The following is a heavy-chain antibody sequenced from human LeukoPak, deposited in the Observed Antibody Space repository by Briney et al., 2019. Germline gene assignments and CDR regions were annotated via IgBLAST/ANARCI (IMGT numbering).Heavy chain of an antibody. CDR2: ISGSGGRT. CDR1: GGSFSGYY. CDR3: AKDLLTYYYDSSGSPGDFDY. Sequence: PSETLSLTCAVYGGSFSGYYWNWIRQPPGKGLEWVSGISGSGGRTYYADSVKGRFTISRDDSKNTLYLQMNSLRVEDTAVYYCAKDLLTYYYDSSGSPGDFDYWGQGTLVTVSS. D-gene: IGHD3-22*01. V-gene: IGHV3-23*01. J-gene: IGHJ4*02.